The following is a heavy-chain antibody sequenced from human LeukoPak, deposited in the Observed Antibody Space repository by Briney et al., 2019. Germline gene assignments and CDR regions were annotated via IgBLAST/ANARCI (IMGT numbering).Heavy chain of an antibody. CDR3: AKSLIYGDYAFDY. CDR1: GFTFSNAW. CDR2: ISGSGGST. V-gene: IGHV3-23*01. Sequence: PGGSLRLSCAASGFTFSNAWMRWVRQAPGKGLEWVSAISGSGGSTYYADSVKGRFTISRDNSKNTLYLQMNSLRAEDTAVYYCAKSLIYGDYAFDYWGQGTLVTVSS. J-gene: IGHJ4*02. D-gene: IGHD4-17*01.